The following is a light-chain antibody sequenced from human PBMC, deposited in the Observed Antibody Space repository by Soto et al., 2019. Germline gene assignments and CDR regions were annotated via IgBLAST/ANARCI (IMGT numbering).Light chain of an antibody. Sequence: DIELTQSPSSLSASVGDRVTITCRASQSISTYLNWYQQKGGKAPKLLIHGASNLQSGVPSRFSGSGFGTDFTLTISSLQPEDFATYYCQHTKTNNLPITFGQGTRLEIK. J-gene: IGKJ5*01. CDR2: GAS. V-gene: IGKV1-39*01. CDR1: QSISTY. CDR3: QHTKTNNLPIT.